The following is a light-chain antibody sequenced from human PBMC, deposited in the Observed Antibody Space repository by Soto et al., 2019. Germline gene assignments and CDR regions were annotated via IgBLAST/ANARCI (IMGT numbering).Light chain of an antibody. J-gene: IGLJ2*01. CDR1: SGSIASNY. CDR3: QSYDSSRV. V-gene: IGLV6-57*04. Sequence: NFMLTQPHSVSESPGKTVTISCTRSSGSIASNYVQWYQRRPGSAPTTVIYEDNQRPSGVPDRFSGSIDSSSNSASLTISGLKTEDEADYYCQSYDSSRVFGGGTKLTVL. CDR2: EDN.